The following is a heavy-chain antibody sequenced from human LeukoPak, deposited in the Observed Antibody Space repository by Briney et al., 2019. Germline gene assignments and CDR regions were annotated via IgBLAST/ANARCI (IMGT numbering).Heavy chain of an antibody. V-gene: IGHV3-33*01. J-gene: IGHJ6*02. Sequence: GGSLRLSCAASGFTFSSYGMHWVRQAPGKGLEWVAVIWYDGSNKYYADSVKGRFTISRDNSKNTLYLQMSSLRAEDTAVYYCAREGQAFFGYYGMDVWGQGTTVTVSS. CDR2: IWYDGSNK. CDR3: AREGQAFFGYYGMDV. D-gene: IGHD3-3*01. CDR1: GFTFSSYG.